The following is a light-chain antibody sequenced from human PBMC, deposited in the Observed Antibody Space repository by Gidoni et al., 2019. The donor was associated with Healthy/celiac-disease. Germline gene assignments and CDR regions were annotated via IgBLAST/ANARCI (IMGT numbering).Light chain of an antibody. Sequence: DIQMTQSPSSLSASVGDRVTITCRASQSISSYLNWYQQKPGKAPKLLIYAASSVQSGVPSRFSGSGSGTDFTLTISSLQPEDFATYYCQQSYSTPGTFGQXTKVEIK. J-gene: IGKJ1*01. CDR1: QSISSY. CDR3: QQSYSTPGT. V-gene: IGKV1-39*01. CDR2: AAS.